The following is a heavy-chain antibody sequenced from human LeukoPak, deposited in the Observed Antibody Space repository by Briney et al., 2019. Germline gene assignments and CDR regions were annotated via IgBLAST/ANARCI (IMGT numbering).Heavy chain of an antibody. CDR1: GYTFTSYG. Sequence: ASVKVSCKASGYTFTSYGISWVRQAPGQGLEWMGWMNPNSGNTGYAQKFQGRVTMTRNTSISTACMELSSLRSEDTAVYYCARGHLEGGTVDYWGQGTLVTVSS. D-gene: IGHD1-1*01. CDR2: MNPNSGNT. CDR3: ARGHLEGGTVDY. J-gene: IGHJ4*02. V-gene: IGHV1-8*02.